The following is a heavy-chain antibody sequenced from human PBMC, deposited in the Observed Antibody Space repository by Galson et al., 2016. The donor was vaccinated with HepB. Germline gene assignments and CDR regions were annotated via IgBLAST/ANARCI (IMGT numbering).Heavy chain of an antibody. CDR1: GFTFSSYA. D-gene: IGHD5-18*01. CDR2: LSGSGGST. V-gene: IGHV3-23*01. Sequence: SLRLSCAASGFTFSSYAMIWVRQAPGKGLEWVSGLSGSGGSTYYADSVEGRFTISRDNSNNTLYLQMNSLRAEDTALYYCAKDSADSAMVEGIFDYWGQGALVTVSS. J-gene: IGHJ4*02. CDR3: AKDSADSAMVEGIFDY.